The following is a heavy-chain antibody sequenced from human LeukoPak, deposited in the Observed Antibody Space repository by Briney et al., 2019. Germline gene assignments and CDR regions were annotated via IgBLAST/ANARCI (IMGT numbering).Heavy chain of an antibody. CDR2: ISYNGNNK. J-gene: IGHJ4*02. V-gene: IGHV3-30-3*01. CDR1: GFTFSTYA. CDR3: ARADYYTSGTFRYYFDY. D-gene: IGHD3-10*01. Sequence: GGSRRLSCAASGFTFSTYAVHWVRQAPGKGLEWVALISYNGNNKYYADSVKGRFTISRDNSKNTLYLQMNSLEPEDTAVYYCARADYYTSGTFRYYFDYWGQGTLVSVSS.